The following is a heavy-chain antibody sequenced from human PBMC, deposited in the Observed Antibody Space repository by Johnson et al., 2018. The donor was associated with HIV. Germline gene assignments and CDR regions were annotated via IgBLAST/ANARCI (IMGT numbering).Heavy chain of an antibody. D-gene: IGHD3-22*01. V-gene: IGHV3-30*14. CDR3: ERVLMRGAYYYDSSGYYI. CDR1: GFTFSSYA. CDR2: ISYDGSNK. Sequence: VQVVESGGGVVQPGRSLRLSCAASGFTFSSYAMHWVRQAPGKGLEWVAVISYDGSNKYYADSVKGRFTISRDISKNTLYLQMNSLRAEDRAVYYCERVLMRGAYYYDSSGYYIWGQGTMVTVSS. J-gene: IGHJ3*02.